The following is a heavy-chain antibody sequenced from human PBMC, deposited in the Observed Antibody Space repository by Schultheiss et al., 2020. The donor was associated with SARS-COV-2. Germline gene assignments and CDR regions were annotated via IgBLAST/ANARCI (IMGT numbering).Heavy chain of an antibody. J-gene: IGHJ5*02. CDR1: GYSFTSYW. D-gene: IGHD6-19*01. CDR2: IYPGDSDT. Sequence: GESLKISCKGSGYSFTSYWIGWVRQMPGKGLEWMGIIYPGDSDTRYSPSFQGQVTISADKSISTAYLQWSSLKASDTAMYYCARQGIAVAGTRANWFDPWGQGTLVTVSS. V-gene: IGHV5-51*01. CDR3: ARQGIAVAGTRANWFDP.